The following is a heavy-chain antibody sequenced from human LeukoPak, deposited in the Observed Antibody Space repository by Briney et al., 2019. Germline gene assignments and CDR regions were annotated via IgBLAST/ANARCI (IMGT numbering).Heavy chain of an antibody. Sequence: GGSLRLSCAASAFTFSNYWMSWARQAPGKGLEWVANIKEDGSEISYVDSVKGRFTISRDNAKNSLYLQMNSLRVDDTAVYYCARDRGYSTFDYWGQGTLVTVSS. CDR3: ARDRGYSTFDY. CDR1: AFTFSNYW. D-gene: IGHD4-23*01. J-gene: IGHJ4*02. CDR2: IKEDGSEI. V-gene: IGHV3-7*01.